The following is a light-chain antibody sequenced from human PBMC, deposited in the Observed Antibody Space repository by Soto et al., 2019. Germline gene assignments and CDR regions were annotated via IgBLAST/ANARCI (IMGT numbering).Light chain of an antibody. J-gene: IGKJ1*01. CDR1: QGIINY. CDR3: QRYDSAPRT. V-gene: IGKV1-27*01. Sequence: DIQMTQSPSSLPASVGDRVTITCRASQGIINYLAWYQQKPGKVPRLLIYEASALQSGVPSRFSGSGFGTDFSLTITGLQPEDVATYYCQRYDSAPRTFGPGTKVEIK. CDR2: EAS.